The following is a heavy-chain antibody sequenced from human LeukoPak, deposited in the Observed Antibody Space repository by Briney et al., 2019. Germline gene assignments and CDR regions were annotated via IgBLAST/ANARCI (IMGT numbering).Heavy chain of an antibody. V-gene: IGHV4-59*01. CDR2: IYYRGGT. CDR1: GGSISSYY. D-gene: IGHD6-6*01. J-gene: IGHJ4*02. Sequence: PSETLSLTCTDSGGSISSYYGRWIRQPPGKGLEWIGYIYYRGGTNYNPSLKSRVTISVDASKNQFSLKLSSVTAADTAVYYCARWVNGGSSYLRSGNPDYWGQGTLVTVSS. CDR3: ARWVNGGSSYLRSGNPDY.